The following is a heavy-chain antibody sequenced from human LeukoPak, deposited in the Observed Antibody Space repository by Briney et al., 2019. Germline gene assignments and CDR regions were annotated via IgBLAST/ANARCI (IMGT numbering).Heavy chain of an antibody. D-gene: IGHD5-24*01. CDR2: IRSAGSNK. V-gene: IGHV3-30*02. CDR3: AKSGYNRFDY. Sequence: GGSLRLSCAASGFTFSDYGMHWVRQAPGKGLEWVTFIRSAGSNKYYADSVKGRFTISRDNSKNTLYLQMNSLRAEDTAVYYCAKSGYNRFDYWGQGTLVTVSS. CDR1: GFTFSDYG. J-gene: IGHJ4*02.